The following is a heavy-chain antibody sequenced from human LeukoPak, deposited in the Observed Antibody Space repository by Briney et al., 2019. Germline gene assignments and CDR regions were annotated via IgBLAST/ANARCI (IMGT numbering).Heavy chain of an antibody. CDR3: AKGGSSALGDAFDI. J-gene: IGHJ3*02. V-gene: IGHV3-33*06. D-gene: IGHD3-16*01. CDR1: GFTLSSYV. Sequence: GGSLRLSCAASGFTLSSYVMHWVRQAPGKGLEWVAVTWYDDSKKYYVDSVKGRFTISRDNSKNTLDLQMNSLRAEDAAVYYCAKGGSSALGDAFDIWGQGTMVTVSS. CDR2: TWYDDSKK.